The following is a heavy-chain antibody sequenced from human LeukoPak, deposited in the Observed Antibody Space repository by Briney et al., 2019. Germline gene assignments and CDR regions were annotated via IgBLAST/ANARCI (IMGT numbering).Heavy chain of an antibody. D-gene: IGHD6-6*01. CDR1: GFTFSSYGM. Sequence: PGGSLRLSCAASGFTFSSYGMSWVRQPPGKGLEWIGEIYHSGNANYNPSLKTRVTMSVDKSKNQFSLILSSVTAADTAVYYCARDVGARLSGFWGQGTLVTVSS. CDR3: ARDVGARLSGF. CDR2: IYHSGNA. V-gene: IGHV4-4*02. J-gene: IGHJ4*02.